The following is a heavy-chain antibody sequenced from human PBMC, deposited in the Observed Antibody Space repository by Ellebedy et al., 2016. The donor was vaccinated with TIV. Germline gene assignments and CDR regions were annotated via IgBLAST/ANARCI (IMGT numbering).Heavy chain of an antibody. D-gene: IGHD3-3*01. J-gene: IGHJ4*02. CDR2: ISSDGSNT. CDR1: GFIFSSYA. V-gene: IGHV3-30*18. Sequence: GESLKISCAASGFIFSSYALTWVRQAPGRGLEWVAVISSDGSNTYYADSVKGRFTISRDNTRNTLELHSSGLRDDDTALYYCAKGLLDFWSGYVDHWGRGTLVTVSS. CDR3: AKGLLDFWSGYVDH.